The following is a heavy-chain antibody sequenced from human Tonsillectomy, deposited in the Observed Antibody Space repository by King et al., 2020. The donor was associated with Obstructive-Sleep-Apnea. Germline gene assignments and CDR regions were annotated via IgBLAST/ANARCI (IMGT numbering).Heavy chain of an antibody. CDR2: ISSNGGST. J-gene: IGHJ3*02. CDR1: GFTFSSYA. V-gene: IGHV3-64D*06. CDR3: VKDRVAASLVSAFDI. D-gene: IGHD6-6*01. Sequence: VQLVESGGGLVQPGGSLRLSCSASGFTFSSYAMHWVRQAPGKGLEYVSAISSNGGSTYYADSVKGRFTISRDNSKNTLYLQMSSLRAEDTAVYYCVKDRVAASLVSAFDIWGKGTMVTVSS.